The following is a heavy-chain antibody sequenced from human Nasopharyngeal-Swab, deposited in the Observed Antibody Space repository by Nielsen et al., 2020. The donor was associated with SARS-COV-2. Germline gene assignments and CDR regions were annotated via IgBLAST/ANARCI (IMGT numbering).Heavy chain of an antibody. CDR2: IIPIFGTA. Sequence: SVKVSCKASGGTFSSYAITWVRQAPGQGLEWMGGIIPIFGTANHALKFQGRVTITADESTRTAYMELSSLGSEDTAVYYCARDLSSAYNDRDTFDIWGQGTVVTVAS. CDR3: ARDLSSAYNDRDTFDI. D-gene: IGHD3-16*01. CDR1: GGTFSSYA. J-gene: IGHJ3*02. V-gene: IGHV1-69*13.